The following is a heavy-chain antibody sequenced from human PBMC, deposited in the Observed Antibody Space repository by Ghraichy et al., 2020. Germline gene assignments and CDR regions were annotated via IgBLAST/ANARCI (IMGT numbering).Heavy chain of an antibody. V-gene: IGHV3-21*01. D-gene: IGHD2-8*01. CDR3: ARERVMAAFDI. Sequence: GGSLRLSCAASGFTFSSYSMNWVRQAPGKGLEWVSSISSSSSYIYYADSVKGRFTISRDNAKNSLYLQMNSLRAEDTAVYYCARERVMAAFDIWGQGTMVTVSS. J-gene: IGHJ3*02. CDR1: GFTFSSYS. CDR2: ISSSSSYI.